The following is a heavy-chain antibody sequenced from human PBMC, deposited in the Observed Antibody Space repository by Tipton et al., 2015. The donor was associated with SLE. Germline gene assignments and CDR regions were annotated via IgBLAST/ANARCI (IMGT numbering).Heavy chain of an antibody. CDR3: AREAWGHAFDI. Sequence: TLSLTCTVSGASINDHYWSWVRQSPGKGLEWIGYIYYSGSTTYNPSLKSRVTISVDTSKNQFFLKLTSVTAADTAVYYCAREAWGHAFDIWGQGTMVTVSS. CDR1: GASINDHY. CDR2: IYYSGST. D-gene: IGHD2-21*01. V-gene: IGHV4-59*11. J-gene: IGHJ3*02.